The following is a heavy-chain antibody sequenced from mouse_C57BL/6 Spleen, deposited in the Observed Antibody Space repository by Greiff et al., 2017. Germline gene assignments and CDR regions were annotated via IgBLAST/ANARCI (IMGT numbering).Heavy chain of an antibody. Sequence: VQLQQSGAELVRPGASVKLSCKASGYTFTDYYINWVKQRPGQGLEWIARIYPGSGNTYYNEKFKGKATLTAEKSSSTAYMQLSSLTSEDSAVYFCARSGDYYGSTSYAMGYWGQGTSVTVSS. CDR2: IYPGSGNT. D-gene: IGHD1-1*01. CDR3: ARSGDYYGSTSYAMGY. J-gene: IGHJ4*01. V-gene: IGHV1-76*01. CDR1: GYTFTDYY.